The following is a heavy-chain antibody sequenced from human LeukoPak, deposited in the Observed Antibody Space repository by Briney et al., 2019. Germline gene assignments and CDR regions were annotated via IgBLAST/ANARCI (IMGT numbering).Heavy chain of an antibody. CDR3: ASQADSAYGDYN. D-gene: IGHD4-17*01. CDR1: GFTFSGYW. V-gene: IGHV3-7*02. Sequence: GGSLRLSCAASGFTFSGYWMTWVRQAPGKGLEWVANIKQDGTEKYSVDSVKGRFTISRDNAKNTLYLQMNSLRAEDTAVYYCASQADSAYGDYNWGQGTLVTVSS. CDR2: IKQDGTEK. J-gene: IGHJ4*02.